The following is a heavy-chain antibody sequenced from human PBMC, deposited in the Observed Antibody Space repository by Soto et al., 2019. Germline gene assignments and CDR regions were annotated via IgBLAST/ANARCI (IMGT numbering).Heavy chain of an antibody. J-gene: IGHJ6*02. D-gene: IGHD3-3*01. CDR2: ISGSGGST. CDR3: AKDMSIFGVVTSPYGMDV. V-gene: IGHV3-23*01. CDR1: GFTFSSYA. Sequence: PGGSLRLSFAASGFTFSSYAMSWVRQAPGKGLEWVSAISGSGGSTYYADSVKGRFTISRDNSKNTLYLQMNSLRAEDTAVYYCAKDMSIFGVVTSPYGMDVWGQGTTVTVSS.